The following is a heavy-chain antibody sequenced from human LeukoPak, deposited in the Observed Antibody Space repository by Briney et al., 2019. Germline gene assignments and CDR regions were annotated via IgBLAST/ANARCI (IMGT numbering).Heavy chain of an antibody. D-gene: IGHD7-27*01. CDR2: IYYSGST. CDR3: YSGETNYYYYYYGMDV. CDR1: GGSISSSSYY. V-gene: IGHV4-39*01. J-gene: IGHJ6*02. Sequence: PSETLSLTCTVSGGSISSSSYYWGWIRQPPGKGLEWIWSIYYSGSTYYNPSLKSRVTISVDTSKNQFSLKLSSVTAADTAVYYCYSGETNYYYYYYGMDVWGQGTTVTVSS.